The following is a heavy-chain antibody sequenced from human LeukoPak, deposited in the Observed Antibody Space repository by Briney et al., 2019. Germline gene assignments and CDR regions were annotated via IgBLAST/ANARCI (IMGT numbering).Heavy chain of an antibody. CDR3: ARRLRYFVDY. CDR1: GYSISSGYY. D-gene: IGHD3-9*01. V-gene: IGHV4-38-2*01. Sequence: PSETLSLTCAVSGYSISSGYYWGWIRQPPGKGLEWIGSIYHSGSTYYNPSLKSRVTISVDTSTNQFSLKLSSVTAADTAVYYCARRLRYFVDYWGQGTLVTVSS. J-gene: IGHJ4*02. CDR2: IYHSGST.